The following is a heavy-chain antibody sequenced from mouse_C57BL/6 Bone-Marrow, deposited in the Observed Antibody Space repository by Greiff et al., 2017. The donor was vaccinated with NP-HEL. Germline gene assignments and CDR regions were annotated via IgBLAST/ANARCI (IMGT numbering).Heavy chain of an antibody. V-gene: IGHV14-4*01. CDR2: IDPVNGDT. CDR3: TTGGTTVVRYFDV. D-gene: IGHD1-1*01. CDR1: GFNIKDAY. Sequence: EVQLQQSGAELVRPGASVKLSCTASGFNIKDAYMHWVQQRPEQGLEWIGWIDPVNGDTEYASKFQGQATITADTSSNTAYLQLSSLTSEDTAVYYCTTGGTTVVRYFDVWGTGTTVTVSS. J-gene: IGHJ1*03.